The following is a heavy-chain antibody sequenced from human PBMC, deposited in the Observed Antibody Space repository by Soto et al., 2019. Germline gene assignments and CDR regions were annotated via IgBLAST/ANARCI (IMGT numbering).Heavy chain of an antibody. CDR1: GFTFSSYA. CDR3: AKASSSWYDYYYGMDV. Sequence: PGGSLRLSCAASGFTFSSYAMSWVRQAPGEGLEWVSAISGSGGSTYYADSVKGRFTISRDNSKNTLYLQMNSLRAEDTAVYYCAKASSSWYDYYYGMDVWGQGTTVTVSS. J-gene: IGHJ6*02. V-gene: IGHV3-23*01. CDR2: ISGSGGST. D-gene: IGHD6-13*01.